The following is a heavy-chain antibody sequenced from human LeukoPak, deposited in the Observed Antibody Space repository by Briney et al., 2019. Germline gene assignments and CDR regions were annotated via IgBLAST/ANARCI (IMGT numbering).Heavy chain of an antibody. D-gene: IGHD3-22*01. CDR2: IIPIFGTV. V-gene: IGHV1-69*13. J-gene: IGHJ6*02. Sequence: ASVKVSCKAPGGTFSSYAISWVRQAPGQGLEWMGGIIPIFGTVNYAQKFQGRVTITADESTSTAYMELSSLRSEDTAVYYCARSEYYDSSGYFTYYYYGMDVWGQGTTVTVSS. CDR3: ARSEYYDSSGYFTYYYYGMDV. CDR1: GGTFSSYA.